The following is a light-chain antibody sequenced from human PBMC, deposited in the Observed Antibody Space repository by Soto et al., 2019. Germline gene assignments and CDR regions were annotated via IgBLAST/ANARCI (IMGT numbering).Light chain of an antibody. Sequence: EIVLTQSPGTLSLSPGERATLSCRASQSVSSSHLAWYQQKPGQAPRLLIYGASSRATGIPAGLSGSGSGTEFTLTISSLQSEDYAVYYCQQYNSWPPTFGQGTKVDIK. CDR3: QQYNSWPPT. J-gene: IGKJ1*01. CDR2: GAS. CDR1: QSVSSSH. V-gene: IGKV3-20*01.